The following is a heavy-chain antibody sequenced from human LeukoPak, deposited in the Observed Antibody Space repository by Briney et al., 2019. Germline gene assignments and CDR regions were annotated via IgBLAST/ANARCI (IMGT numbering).Heavy chain of an antibody. CDR3: ARDRGGSYSAIDY. D-gene: IGHD1-26*01. CDR1: GFTFSSYS. J-gene: IGHJ4*02. Sequence: GGSLRLSCAASGFTFSSYSMNWVRQAPGKGLEWVSFISSSSSTIYYADSVKGRFTISRDNAKNSLYLQMNSLRAEDTAAYYCARDRGGSYSAIDYWGQGTLVTVSS. V-gene: IGHV3-48*04. CDR2: ISSSSSTI.